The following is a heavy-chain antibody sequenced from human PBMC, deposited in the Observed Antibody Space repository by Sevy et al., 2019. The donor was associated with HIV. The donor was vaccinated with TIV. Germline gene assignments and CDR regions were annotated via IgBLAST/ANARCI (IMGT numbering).Heavy chain of an antibody. CDR2: ISDDSRYI. CDR1: GFTFRSYS. J-gene: IGHJ4*02. V-gene: IGHV3-21*01. D-gene: IGHD3-3*01. CDR3: ARDFTIFGVVSGIDY. Sequence: GGSLRLSCAASGFTFRSYSMNWVRQAPGKGLEWLSSISDDSRYIYYSDSVKCRFTISRANAKSSLYLQMNSLRVEDTAIYYCARDFTIFGVVSGIDYWGQGNLVTVSS.